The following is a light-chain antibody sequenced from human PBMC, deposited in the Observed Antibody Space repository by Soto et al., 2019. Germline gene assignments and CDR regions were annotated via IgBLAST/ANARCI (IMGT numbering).Light chain of an antibody. J-gene: IGKJ1*01. V-gene: IGKV3-15*01. CDR1: QSVSSN. CDR2: GAS. Sequence: EIVMTQSPATLSVSPGDRATRSCRASQSVSSNLAWYQQKPGQAPRLLIYGASTRATGIPARFSGSGSGTEFTLTISSLQSEDFAVYYCQQYNNWPLWTFGHGTKVHIK. CDR3: QQYNNWPLWT.